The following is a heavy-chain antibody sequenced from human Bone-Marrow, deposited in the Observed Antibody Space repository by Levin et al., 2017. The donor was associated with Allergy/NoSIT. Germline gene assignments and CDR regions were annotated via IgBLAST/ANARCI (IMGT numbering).Heavy chain of an antibody. CDR1: GGTFSSYA. J-gene: IGHJ6*02. D-gene: IGHD4-23*01. CDR2: IIPILGIA. V-gene: IGHV1-69*04. CDR3: ARDRYPNGNDDYYYYGMDV. Sequence: VASVKVSCKASGGTFSSYAISWVRQAPGQGLEWMGRIIPILGIANYAQKFQGRVTITADKSTSTAYMELSSLRSEDTAVYYCARDRYPNGNDDYYYYGMDVWGQGTTVTVSS.